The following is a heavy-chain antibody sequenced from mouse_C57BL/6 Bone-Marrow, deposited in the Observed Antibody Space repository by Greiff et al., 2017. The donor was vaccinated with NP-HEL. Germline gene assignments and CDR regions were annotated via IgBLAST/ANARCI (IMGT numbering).Heavy chain of an antibody. D-gene: IGHD2-4*01. V-gene: IGHV1-55*01. Sequence: QVQLKQPGAERGKPGASVKMSCKASGYTFTSYWITWVKQRPGQGREWIGDSYPGSGSTNYNEKFKSKATLTVDTSSSTAYMQLSSLTSEDSAVYYCARGLRRWFAYWGQGTLVTVSA. CDR2: SYPGSGST. CDR1: GYTFTSYW. J-gene: IGHJ3*01. CDR3: ARGLRRWFAY.